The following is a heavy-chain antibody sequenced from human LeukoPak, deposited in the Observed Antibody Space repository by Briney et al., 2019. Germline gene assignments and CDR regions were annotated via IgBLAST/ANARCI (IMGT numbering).Heavy chain of an antibody. CDR2: VYSGGNT. CDR3: ARFETSPGGVAFDI. CDR1: GFTVSSNY. J-gene: IGHJ3*02. Sequence: PGGSLRLSCAASGFTVSSNYMSWVRQAPGKGLEWVSIVYSGGNTYYADSVKGRFTISRDNSKNTVPLQMNSLRAEDTAVYYCARFETSPGGVAFDIWGQGTMVTVSS. D-gene: IGHD1-1*01. V-gene: IGHV3-53*01.